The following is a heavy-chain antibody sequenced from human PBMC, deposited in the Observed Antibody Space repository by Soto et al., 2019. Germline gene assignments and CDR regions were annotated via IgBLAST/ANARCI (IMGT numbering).Heavy chain of an antibody. Sequence: GATVKVSGNASGYTFTSYAMHWVRLAPGQRLEWMGWVNAGNGNKKYSQKFQGRVTITRDTSASTAYMELSSLRSEDTAVYYCSIGDFWSGHLNWGQGTLVPDSS. CDR1: GYTFTSYA. D-gene: IGHD3-3*01. V-gene: IGHV1-3*01. CDR3: SIGDFWSGHLN. J-gene: IGHJ4*02. CDR2: VNAGNGNK.